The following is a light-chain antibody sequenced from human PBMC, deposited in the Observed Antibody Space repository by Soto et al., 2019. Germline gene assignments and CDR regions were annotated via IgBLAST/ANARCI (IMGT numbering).Light chain of an antibody. J-gene: IGLJ1*01. CDR3: SSYTSSSTLEKV. Sequence: QSVLTQPASVSGSPGQSITIPCTGTSSDVGGYNYVSWYQQHPGKPPKLMIYEVSNRLSGVSNRFSGSKSGNTASLTSSGLQAEDESDYYCSSYTSSSTLEKVFATGTKVTVL. V-gene: IGLV2-14*01. CDR1: SSDVGGYNY. CDR2: EVS.